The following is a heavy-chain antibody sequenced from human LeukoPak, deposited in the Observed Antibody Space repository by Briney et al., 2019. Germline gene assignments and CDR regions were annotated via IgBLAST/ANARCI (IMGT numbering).Heavy chain of an antibody. CDR2: ISSSSSTI. J-gene: IGHJ6*03. D-gene: IGHD3-3*01. Sequence: PGGSLRLSCEASGFTFSSYSMNWVRQAPGKGLEWVSYISSSSSTIYYADSVKGRFTISRDNAKNSLYLQMNSLRAEDTAVYYCARDYDFWSGPAGYYYYYMDVWGKGTTVTVSS. CDR1: GFTFSSYS. CDR3: ARDYDFWSGPAGYYYYYMDV. V-gene: IGHV3-48*01.